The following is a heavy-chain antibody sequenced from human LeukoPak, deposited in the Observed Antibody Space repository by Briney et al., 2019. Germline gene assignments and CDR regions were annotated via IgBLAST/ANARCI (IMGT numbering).Heavy chain of an antibody. J-gene: IGHJ4*02. CDR1: GGSISTYY. Sequence: SETLSLTCTVPGGSISTYYWSWVRQPPGKGLEWIGYIYYSGSTSYNPSLKSRVTISVDTSKNQFSLKVTSVTAADTAVYYCARLKRDYYDSSGFVYFDYWGQGTLVTVSS. CDR2: IYYSGST. D-gene: IGHD3-22*01. CDR3: ARLKRDYYDSSGFVYFDY. V-gene: IGHV4-59*08.